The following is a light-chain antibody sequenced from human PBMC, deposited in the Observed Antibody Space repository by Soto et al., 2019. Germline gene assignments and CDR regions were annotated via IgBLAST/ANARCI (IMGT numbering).Light chain of an antibody. CDR3: SAWDASLNGYV. Sequence: QSVLTQPPSASGTPGQRVTISCSGSSSNIGSKTVNWYQQVPGTVPKLLIYNSYQRPSGVPDRFSGSKSGTSASLAISGLQSEDEADYYCSAWDASLNGYVFGTGTKLT. CDR1: SSNIGSKT. V-gene: IGLV1-44*01. CDR2: NSY. J-gene: IGLJ1*01.